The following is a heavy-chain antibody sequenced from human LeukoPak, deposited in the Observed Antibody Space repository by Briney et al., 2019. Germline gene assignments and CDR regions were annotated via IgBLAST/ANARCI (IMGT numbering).Heavy chain of an antibody. J-gene: IGHJ3*02. CDR3: AKGAGVHDACDI. CDR2: ISYDGINK. CDR1: GFTFSSYG. Sequence: GGSLRLSCAASGFTFSSYGMHWVRQAPGKGLEWVAVISYDGINKYYTDSVKGRFTISRDNSKNTLYLQMNSLRAEDTAVYFCAKGAGVHDACDIWGQGTVVTVSS. V-gene: IGHV3-30*18. D-gene: IGHD3-3*01.